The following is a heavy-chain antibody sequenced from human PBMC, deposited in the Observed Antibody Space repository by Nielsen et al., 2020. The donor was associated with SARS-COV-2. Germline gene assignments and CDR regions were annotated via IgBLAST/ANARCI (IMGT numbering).Heavy chain of an antibody. J-gene: IGHJ5*02. CDR1: GDSVSSNSAA. CDR2: TYYRSKWYN. V-gene: IGHV6-1*01. CDR3: ARGDDYGDYENWFDP. Sequence: SETLSLTCAISGDSVSSNSAAWNWIRQSPSRGLEWLGRTYYRSKWYNDYAVSVKSRITINPDTSKNQFSLQLNSVTPEDTVVYYCARGDDYGDYENWFDPWGQGTLVTVSS. D-gene: IGHD4-17*01.